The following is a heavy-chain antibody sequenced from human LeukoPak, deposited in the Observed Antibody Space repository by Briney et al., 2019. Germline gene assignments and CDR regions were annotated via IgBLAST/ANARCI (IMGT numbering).Heavy chain of an antibody. D-gene: IGHD5-18*01. Sequence: PGGSLRLSCAASGFTFSNYGMHWVRQAPGKGLEWVAVISYDGSNKYYADSVKGRFTISRDNSKNTLYLQMNSLRAEDTAVYYCANRGYSYGDEFDYWGQGTLVTVSS. V-gene: IGHV3-30*18. CDR1: GFTFSNYG. J-gene: IGHJ4*02. CDR3: ANRGYSYGDEFDY. CDR2: ISYDGSNK.